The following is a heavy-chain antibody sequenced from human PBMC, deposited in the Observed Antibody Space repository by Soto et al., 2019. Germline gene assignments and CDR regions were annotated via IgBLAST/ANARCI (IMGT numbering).Heavy chain of an antibody. CDR1: GYTFTSYD. Sequence: QVQLVQSGAEVKKPGASVKVSCKASGYTFTSYDINWVRQATGQGLEWMGWINPNSGNTGYAQKFQGRVTMTRHTFMSTAYMELSSLRSENTALYYFARSTNYYGDRHLGHGSLVTVSS. V-gene: IGHV1-8*01. D-gene: IGHD4-17*01. J-gene: IGHJ1*01. CDR2: INPNSGNT. CDR3: ARSTNYYGDRH.